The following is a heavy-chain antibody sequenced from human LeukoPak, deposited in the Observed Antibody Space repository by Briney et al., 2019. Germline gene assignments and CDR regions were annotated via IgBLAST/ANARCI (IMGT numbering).Heavy chain of an antibody. CDR2: IYHRGST. J-gene: IGHJ3*02. D-gene: IGHD2-21*02. V-gene: IGHV4-38-2*02. CDR3: ARYRNCGSDCYDAFDI. Sequence: PSETLSLTCTVSGYPISSGYYWGWIRQPPGKGLEWIGGIYHRGSTYYNPSLKSRVTISVDTSKNQFSLRLNSVTAADTAVYYCARYRNCGSDCYDAFDIWGQGTMVTVSS. CDR1: GYPISSGYY.